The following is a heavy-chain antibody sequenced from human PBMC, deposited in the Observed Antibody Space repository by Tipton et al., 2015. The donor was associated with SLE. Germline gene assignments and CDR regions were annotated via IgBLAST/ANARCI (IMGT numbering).Heavy chain of an antibody. Sequence: SLRLSCAASGFTVSSNYMSWVRQAPGKGLEWVAVISYDGSNKYYADSVKGRFTISRDNSKNTLYLQMNSLRAEDTAVYYCAKESGHGDYGYYGMDVWGQGTTVTVSS. V-gene: IGHV3-30*18. D-gene: IGHD4-17*01. CDR3: AKESGHGDYGYYGMDV. CDR1: GFTVSSNY. CDR2: ISYDGSNK. J-gene: IGHJ6*02.